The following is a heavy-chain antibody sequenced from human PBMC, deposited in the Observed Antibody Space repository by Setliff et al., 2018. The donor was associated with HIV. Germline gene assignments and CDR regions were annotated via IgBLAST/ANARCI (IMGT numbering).Heavy chain of an antibody. D-gene: IGHD5-18*01. CDR3: ATDTAFLQEGTEF. J-gene: IGHJ4*02. Sequence: SETLSLTCAVYGGSFNTYYWNWIRQPPGKGLEWIGEINHTGGTKYNPSLNSRVTISADTSKKEFSLRLNSVTAADTAVYFCATDTAFLQEGTEFWGQGALVTVSS. CDR2: INHTGGT. CDR1: GGSFNTYY. V-gene: IGHV4-34*01.